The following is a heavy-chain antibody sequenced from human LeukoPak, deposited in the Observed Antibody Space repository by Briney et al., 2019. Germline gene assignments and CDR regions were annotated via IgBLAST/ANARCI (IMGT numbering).Heavy chain of an antibody. CDR3: ARGGSSHFAN. Sequence: GGSLRLSCAASGFTFSGYDMNWVRQAPGKGLEWVSYISSSSSTIYYADSVKGRFTISRDNAKNSLYLQMNSLRAEDTAVYYCARGGSSHFANWGQGTLATVSS. D-gene: IGHD3-10*01. J-gene: IGHJ4*02. CDR1: GFTFSGYD. CDR2: ISSSSSTI. V-gene: IGHV3-48*01.